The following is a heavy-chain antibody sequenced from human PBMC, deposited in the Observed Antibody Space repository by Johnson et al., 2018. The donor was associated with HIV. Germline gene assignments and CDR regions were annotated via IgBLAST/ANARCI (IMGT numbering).Heavy chain of an antibody. Sequence: VQLVESGGGLVQPGGSLRLSCAASGFIVRSNYMNWVRQAPGKGLEWVSVIYRGGDTYYSDSVMGRFTISRDTSKNTLYLQMNSLRGDDTAVYYCTRVSSTSWALDIWGQGTLVTVSS. D-gene: IGHD2-15*01. CDR1: GFIVRSNY. J-gene: IGHJ3*02. CDR2: IYRGGDT. CDR3: TRVSSTSWALDI. V-gene: IGHV3-66*01.